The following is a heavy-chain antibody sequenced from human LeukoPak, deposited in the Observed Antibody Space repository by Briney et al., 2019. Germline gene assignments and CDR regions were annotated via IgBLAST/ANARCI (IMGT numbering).Heavy chain of an antibody. J-gene: IGHJ5*02. CDR1: GYTFTGYY. D-gene: IGHD3-10*01. V-gene: IGHV1-3*01. CDR2: INAGNGNT. CDR3: ARVYYYGSEGFDP. Sequence: ASVKVSCKASGYTFTGYYMHWVRQAPGQRLEWMGWINAGNGNTKYSQKFQGRVTIARDTSASTAYMELSSLRSEDTAVYYCARVYYYGSEGFDPWGQGTLVTVSS.